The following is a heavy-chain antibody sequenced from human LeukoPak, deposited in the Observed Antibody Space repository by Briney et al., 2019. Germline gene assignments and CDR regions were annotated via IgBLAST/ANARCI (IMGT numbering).Heavy chain of an antibody. CDR2: ISSSSSYI. Sequence: GGSLRLSCAASGFTFSSYSMNWVRQAPGKGLEWVSSISSSSSYIYYADSVKGRFTISRDNAKNTLYLQMSSLRAEDTAVYYCAELGITMIGGVWGKGTTVTISS. V-gene: IGHV3-21*01. D-gene: IGHD3-10*02. J-gene: IGHJ6*04. CDR1: GFTFSSYS. CDR3: AELGITMIGGV.